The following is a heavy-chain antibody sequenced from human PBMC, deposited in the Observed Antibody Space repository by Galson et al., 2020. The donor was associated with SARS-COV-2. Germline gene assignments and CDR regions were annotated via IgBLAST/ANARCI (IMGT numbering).Heavy chain of an antibody. Sequence: GESLKISCKASGYTFTGYYMHWVRQAPGQGLEWMGWINPNSGGTNYAQKFQGRVTMTRDTSISTAYMELSRLRSDDTAVYYCARAEYYYGSGTIDYWGQGTLV. J-gene: IGHJ4*02. CDR3: ARAEYYYGSGTIDY. D-gene: IGHD3-10*01. CDR2: INPNSGGT. CDR1: GYTFTGYY. V-gene: IGHV1-2*02.